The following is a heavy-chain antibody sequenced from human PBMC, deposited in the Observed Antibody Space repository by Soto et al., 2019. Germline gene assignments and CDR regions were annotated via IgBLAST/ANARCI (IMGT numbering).Heavy chain of an antibody. CDR3: AASYGSGYRAFDY. Sequence: SVKVSCKASGYTFTSYAMHWVRQAPGQRLEWVGRINPIVSMSNYAQKFQGRVSMTADKSTSTAYMELRSLRSDDTAMYFCAASYGSGYRAFDYWGQGALVTVSS. J-gene: IGHJ4*02. D-gene: IGHD3-10*01. V-gene: IGHV1-69*04. CDR2: INPIVSMS. CDR1: GYTFTSYA.